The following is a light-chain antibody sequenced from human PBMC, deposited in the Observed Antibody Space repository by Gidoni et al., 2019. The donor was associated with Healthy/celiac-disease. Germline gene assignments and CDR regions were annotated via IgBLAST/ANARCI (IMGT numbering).Light chain of an antibody. CDR3: CSYAGSVV. CDR1: SSDVGSYSL. CDR2: EVS. Sequence: QSALTQPASVSGSPGQSITISCTGTSSDVGSYSLVSWYQQHPGKAPKLMIYEVSKRPSGVSNRFSGSMSGNTASLTISGLQAEDEADYYCCSYAGSVVFGGGTKLTVL. V-gene: IGLV2-23*02. J-gene: IGLJ2*01.